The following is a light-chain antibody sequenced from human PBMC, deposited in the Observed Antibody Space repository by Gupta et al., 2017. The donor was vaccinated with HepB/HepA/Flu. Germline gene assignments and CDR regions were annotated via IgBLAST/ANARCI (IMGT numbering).Light chain of an antibody. Sequence: QTVVTPEPSVSVSPGGTVTLTCGLSSGLVSNSYSPSWYPRTPGHAQRTLIYNTNTRSAGVPGRFSGSMRGNTAALTITGAQADEESDYYCVQYRGSGIWVFGGGTKLTVL. CDR2: NTN. V-gene: IGLV8-61*01. CDR3: VQYRGSGIWV. J-gene: IGLJ3*02. CDR1: SGLVSNSYS.